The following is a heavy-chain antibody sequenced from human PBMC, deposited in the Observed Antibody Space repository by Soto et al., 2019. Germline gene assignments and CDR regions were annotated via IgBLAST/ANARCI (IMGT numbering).Heavy chain of an antibody. Sequence: QVQLQESGPGLVKPSETLSLTCTVSGGSISSYYWSWIRQPPGKGLEWIGYIYYSGNTNYNPSLKSRLTISLDTSKNQISLKRSTVTAADTAVHYCARQPSYGSGSLVYWGQGTLVTVSS. CDR1: GGSISSYY. J-gene: IGHJ4*02. CDR3: ARQPSYGSGSLVY. V-gene: IGHV4-59*08. CDR2: IYYSGNT. D-gene: IGHD3-10*01.